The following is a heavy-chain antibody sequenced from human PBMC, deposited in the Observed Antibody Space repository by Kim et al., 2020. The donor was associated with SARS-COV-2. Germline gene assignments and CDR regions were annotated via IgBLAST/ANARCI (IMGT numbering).Heavy chain of an antibody. V-gene: IGHV3-30*04. Sequence: GGSLRLSCAASGFTFSSYAMHWVRQAPGKGLEWVAVISYDGSNKYYADSVKGRFTISRDNSKNTLYLQMNSLRAEDTAVYYCARDPFYGSGSYYNDDAFDIWGQGTMVTVSS. D-gene: IGHD3-10*01. CDR1: GFTFSSYA. CDR3: ARDPFYGSGSYYNDDAFDI. J-gene: IGHJ3*02. CDR2: ISYDGSNK.